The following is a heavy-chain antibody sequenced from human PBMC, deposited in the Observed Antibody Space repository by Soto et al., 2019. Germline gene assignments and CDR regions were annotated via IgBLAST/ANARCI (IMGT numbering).Heavy chain of an antibody. J-gene: IGHJ4*02. CDR2: ISYDASEE. CDR3: ARSIVPKITRLVDV. CDR1: GFTFSAYG. Sequence: QVPLVESGGGVVQPGGSLRLSCAASGFTFSAYGMHWVRQAPGQGLEWVALISYDASEENYADSVKGRFTISRDNSKNTLYLHMDSLGAEDTAVYYCARSIVPKITRLVDVWCQGTLVTVSS. V-gene: IGHV3-30-3*01. D-gene: IGHD3-16*01.